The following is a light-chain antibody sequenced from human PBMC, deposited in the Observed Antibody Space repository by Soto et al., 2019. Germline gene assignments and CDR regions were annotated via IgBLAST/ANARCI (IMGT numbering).Light chain of an antibody. Sequence: QLVLTQSPSASASLGASVKVTCTLSSGHSTYAIAWHQQQPEKGPRFLMKLNSDGSHNKGDGIPDRFSGSSSGAERYLTISSLQSEDEADYYCQTWGTGIQVFGGGTKLTVL. CDR2: LNSDGSH. CDR3: QTWGTGIQV. V-gene: IGLV4-69*01. CDR1: SGHSTYA. J-gene: IGLJ2*01.